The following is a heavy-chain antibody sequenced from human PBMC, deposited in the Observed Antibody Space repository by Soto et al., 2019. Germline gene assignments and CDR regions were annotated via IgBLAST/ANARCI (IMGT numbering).Heavy chain of an antibody. CDR3: ARGHYYDYIWGSYLFGRTYDY. V-gene: IGHV4-34*01. CDR1: GGSFSGYY. Sequence: QVQLQQWGAGLLKPSETLSLTCAVYGGSFSGYYWSWIRQPPGKGLEWIGEINHSGSTNYNPSLESRVTISVATTKNQFSLKLCSVTAADTAVYYCARGHYYDYIWGSYLFGRTYDYWGQGTLVTVSS. D-gene: IGHD3-16*01. J-gene: IGHJ4*02. CDR2: INHSGST.